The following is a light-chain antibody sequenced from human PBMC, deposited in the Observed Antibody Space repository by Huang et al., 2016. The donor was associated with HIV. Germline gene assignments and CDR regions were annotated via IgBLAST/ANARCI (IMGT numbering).Light chain of an antibody. J-gene: IGKJ3*01. CDR3: QQSYSVPPT. CDR1: QNISIY. CDR2: AAS. Sequence: DIQMTQSPSSLSASVGDRVTITCRASQNISIYLNWYQHIPGKAPKVLIYAASSLQSGVPSRFSGSGSGTDFTLTISSLQPEDFATYYCQQSYSVPPTFGPGTKVN. V-gene: IGKV1-39*01.